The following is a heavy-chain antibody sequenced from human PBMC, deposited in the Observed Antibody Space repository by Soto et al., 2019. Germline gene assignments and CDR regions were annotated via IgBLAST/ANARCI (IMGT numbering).Heavy chain of an antibody. CDR2: IIPIFGTA. CDR3: AIQSGSSTEGRYYYGMDG. CDR1: GGTFSSYA. Sequence: QVQLVQSGAEVKKPGSSVKVSCKASGGTFSSYAISWVRQAPGQGLEWMGGIIPIFGTADYAQKFQGRVTITADESTSTAYMELGSLTYEGTAVYDCAIQSGSSTEGRYYYGMDGWGQGTPVTVSS. D-gene: IGHD1-26*01. J-gene: IGHJ6*02. V-gene: IGHV1-69*12.